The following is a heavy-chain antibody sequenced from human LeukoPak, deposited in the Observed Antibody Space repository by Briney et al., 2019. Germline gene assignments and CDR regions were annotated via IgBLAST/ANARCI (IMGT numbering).Heavy chain of an antibody. CDR2: IGKAGDT. Sequence: GGSLRLSCVASGFTFRSYDMHWVRQGTGKGLEWVSDIGKAGDTYYADSVKGRFTISRENAKNSLYLQMNSLRAGDTAVYYCVRDPSGWGMDVWGQGTTVIVSS. J-gene: IGHJ6*02. V-gene: IGHV3-13*01. CDR1: GFTFRSYD. CDR3: VRDPSGWGMDV.